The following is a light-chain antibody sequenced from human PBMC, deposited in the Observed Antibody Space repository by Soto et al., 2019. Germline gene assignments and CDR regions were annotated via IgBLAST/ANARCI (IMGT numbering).Light chain of an antibody. J-gene: IGKJ4*01. CDR3: QQFNTKPLT. CDR2: DAS. V-gene: IGKV1-13*02. Sequence: IQLTQSPSTLSASVGDRVTITCRASQGISTALAWYHQRPGKSPDLLVYDASTLQSGAPPRFSGSGSETDFSLTISGLQPEDFGHYYCQQFNTKPLTFGGGTRVQIK. CDR1: QGISTA.